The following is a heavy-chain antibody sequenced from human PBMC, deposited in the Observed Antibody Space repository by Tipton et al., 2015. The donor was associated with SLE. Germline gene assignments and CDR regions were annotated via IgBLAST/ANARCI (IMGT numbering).Heavy chain of an antibody. CDR2: IYTSGTT. CDR1: GASISSGSYY. Sequence: GLVKPSETLSLTCTVSGASISSGSYYWNWIRQPAGKGLEWIGHIYTSGTTNYNPSLKSRVTMSLDTSKNHFSLRLTSVTAADTAVYFCARLNYYGSGSYYPTTFDYWGQGTLVTVSS. V-gene: IGHV4-61*02. CDR3: ARLNYYGSGSYYPTTFDY. D-gene: IGHD3-10*01. J-gene: IGHJ4*02.